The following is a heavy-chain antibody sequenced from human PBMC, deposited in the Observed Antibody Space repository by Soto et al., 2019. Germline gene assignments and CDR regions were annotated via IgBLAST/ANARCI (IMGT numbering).Heavy chain of an antibody. CDR2: IYYSGST. CDR3: ARGREQLVGYYFDY. J-gene: IGHJ4*02. CDR1: GGSISSSSYY. V-gene: IGHV4-39*07. Sequence: SSETLSLTCTVSGGSISSSSYYWGWIRQPPGKGLEWIGSIYYSGSTYYNPSLKSRVTISVDTSKNQFSLKLSSVTAADTAVYYCARGREQLVGYYFDYWGQGTLVTVS. D-gene: IGHD6-6*01.